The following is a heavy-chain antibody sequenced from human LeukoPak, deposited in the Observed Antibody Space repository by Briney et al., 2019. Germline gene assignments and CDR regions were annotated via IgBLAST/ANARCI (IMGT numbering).Heavy chain of an antibody. CDR2: ISGDGDNK. Sequence: GGSLRLSCVASGFTLDDSALHWVRQAPGKGLEWISLISGDGDNKYYADSVKGRFTISRDTSTNSLYLQMSSLRAEDTAFYYCAKGVRSGTYYNCFDPWGQGTLVTVSS. CDR3: AKGVRSGTYYNCFDP. V-gene: IGHV3-43*02. CDR1: GFTLDDSA. J-gene: IGHJ5*02. D-gene: IGHD1-26*01.